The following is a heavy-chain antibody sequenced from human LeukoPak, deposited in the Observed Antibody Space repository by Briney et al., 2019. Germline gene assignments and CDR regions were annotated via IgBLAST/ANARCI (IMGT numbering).Heavy chain of an antibody. CDR2: VYHSGST. Sequence: SETLSLTCAVSGGSISSGGYSWSWIRQPPRKGLEWIGYVYHSGSTYYNPSLKSRVTISVDRSKNQFSLKLSSVTAADTAVYYCARGRYGDYAYWGQGTLVTVSS. D-gene: IGHD4-17*01. CDR1: GGSISSGGYS. V-gene: IGHV4-30-2*01. J-gene: IGHJ4*02. CDR3: ARGRYGDYAY.